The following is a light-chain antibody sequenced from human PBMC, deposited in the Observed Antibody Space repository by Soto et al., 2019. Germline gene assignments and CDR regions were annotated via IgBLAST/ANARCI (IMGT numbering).Light chain of an antibody. V-gene: IGKV3-15*01. CDR3: QQYHNWPPIT. J-gene: IGKJ5*01. CDR2: GAS. Sequence: IVLPQSPGTLSLSPGERATLSCRASQSVTSNYLAWYQQKPGQAPRLLIYGASTRATGIPDRFSGSGSGTEFTLTISNLQSEDFAMYFCQQYHNWPPITFGQGTRLEIK. CDR1: QSVTSN.